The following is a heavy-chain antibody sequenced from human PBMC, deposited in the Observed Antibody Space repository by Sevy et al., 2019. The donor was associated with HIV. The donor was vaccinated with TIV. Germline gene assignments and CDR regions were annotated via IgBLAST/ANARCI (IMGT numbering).Heavy chain of an antibody. CDR1: GFTFSSYE. V-gene: IGHV3-48*03. Sequence: GGSLRLSCEASGFTFSSYEMNWVRQAPGKGLEWISYISSSGSAIYYPDSVKGRFTVSRDNAKNSLYRQMNSLRAEDTAVYYCARDGDIVVVPAAIEYFQHWGQGTLVTVSS. D-gene: IGHD2-2*01. J-gene: IGHJ1*01. CDR3: ARDGDIVVVPAAIEYFQH. CDR2: ISSSGSAI.